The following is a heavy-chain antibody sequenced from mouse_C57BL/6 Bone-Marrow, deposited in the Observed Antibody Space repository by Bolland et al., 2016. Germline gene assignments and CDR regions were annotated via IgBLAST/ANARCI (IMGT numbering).Heavy chain of an antibody. CDR2: PRSGNT. Sequence: PRSGNTYYNEKFKGKATLTADKSSSTAYMELRSLTSEDSAVYFCARVGSSSWFAYWGQGTLV. V-gene: IGHV1-81*01. CDR3: ARVGSSSWFAY. D-gene: IGHD1-1*01. J-gene: IGHJ3*01.